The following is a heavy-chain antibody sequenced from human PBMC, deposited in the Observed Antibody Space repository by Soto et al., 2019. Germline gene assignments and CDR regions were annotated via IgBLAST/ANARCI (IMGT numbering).Heavy chain of an antibody. CDR2: ISGSGGST. J-gene: IGHJ6*03. Sequence: EVQLLESGGGLVQPGGSLRLSCAASGFTFSSYAMSWVRQAPGKGLEWVSAISGSGGSTYYADSVKGRFTISRDNSKNTLSRQMHSLRAEDTAVYYCAKHVYCSGGSCYSRIYCYYYMDVWGKGTTVTVSS. CDR3: AKHVYCSGGSCYSRIYCYYYMDV. D-gene: IGHD2-15*01. V-gene: IGHV3-23*01. CDR1: GFTFSSYA.